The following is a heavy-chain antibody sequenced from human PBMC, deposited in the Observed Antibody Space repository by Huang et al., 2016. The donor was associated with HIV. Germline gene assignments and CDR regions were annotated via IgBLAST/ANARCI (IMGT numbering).Heavy chain of an antibody. CDR2: ISKDGSNN. D-gene: IGHD5-18*01. Sequence: QVQLVESGGGVVQPGRSLRLSCAASGFPFNNPAMPWVRQAPGKGLDWGAVISKDGSNNYYADSVKGRFTISRDSSKSTLFLHMTSLRTEDTAVYYCARAKDTWDAYDIWGQGTMVIVSS. J-gene: IGHJ3*02. CDR1: GFPFNNPA. V-gene: IGHV3-30-3*01. CDR3: ARAKDTWDAYDI.